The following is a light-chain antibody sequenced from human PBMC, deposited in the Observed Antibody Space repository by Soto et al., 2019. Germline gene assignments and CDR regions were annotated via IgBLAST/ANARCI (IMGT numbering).Light chain of an antibody. CDR3: AAWDDGVSGHVL. V-gene: IGLV1-47*01. CDR2: RNN. J-gene: IGLJ2*01. CDR1: SSNIGSNY. Sequence: QSVLTQPPSASGTPGQRVTISCSGSSSNIGSNYVYWYQQLPGTAPKLLIYRNNQRPSGVPDRFSGSKCGTSASLAISGLRSEVEDDYDCAAWDDGVSGHVLCGGGTNLTV.